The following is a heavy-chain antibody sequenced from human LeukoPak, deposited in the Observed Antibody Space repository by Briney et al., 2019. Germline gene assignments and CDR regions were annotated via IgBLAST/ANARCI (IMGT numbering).Heavy chain of an antibody. V-gene: IGHV1-2*07. Sequence: ASVKVSCKASGYSLSDHYMHWVRQAPGQGLEWMGWINPNSNGLNNYAHKFQGRVTMTRDMSTSTVYMELSSLRSEDTAVYYCARIPVLVTPDPLGGNWYFDLWGRGTLVTVSS. D-gene: IGHD4-23*01. J-gene: IGHJ2*01. CDR1: GYSLSDHY. CDR3: ARIPVLVTPDPLGGNWYFDL. CDR2: INPNSNGLN.